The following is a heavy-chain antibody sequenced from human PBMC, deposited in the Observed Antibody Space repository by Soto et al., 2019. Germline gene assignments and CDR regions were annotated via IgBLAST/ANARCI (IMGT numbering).Heavy chain of an antibody. Sequence: RGSLRLSCSASGFTFSSYAMHWVRQAPGKGLEWVAVISYDGSNKYYADSVKGRFTISRDNSKNTLYLQMNSLRAEDTAVYYCARDFSSGWFDAFDIWGQGTMVTVSS. V-gene: IGHV3-30-3*01. D-gene: IGHD6-19*01. CDR3: ARDFSSGWFDAFDI. J-gene: IGHJ3*02. CDR2: ISYDGSNK. CDR1: GFTFSSYA.